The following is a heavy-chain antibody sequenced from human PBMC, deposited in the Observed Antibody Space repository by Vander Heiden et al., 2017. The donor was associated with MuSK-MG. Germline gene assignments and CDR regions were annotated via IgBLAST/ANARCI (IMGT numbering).Heavy chain of an antibody. CDR2: IWYDGSNK. V-gene: IGHV3-33*06. D-gene: IGHD6-13*01. CDR1: GFTFSSYG. Sequence: QVQLVESGGGVVQPGRSLRLSCAASGFTFSSYGMHWVRQAPGKGLEWVAVIWYDGSNKYYADSVKGRFTISRDNSKNTLYLQMNSRRAEDTAVYDCGKDRQLDGYFDYWGEGTLVAVSS. CDR3: GKDRQLDGYFDY. J-gene: IGHJ4*02.